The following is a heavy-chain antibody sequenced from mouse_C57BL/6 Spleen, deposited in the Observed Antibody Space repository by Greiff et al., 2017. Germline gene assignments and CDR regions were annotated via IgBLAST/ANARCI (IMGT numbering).Heavy chain of an antibody. Sequence: EVQLQQSGPELVKPGASVKMSCKASGYTFTDSNMHWVKQRHGKSLEWIGYINPNNGGTSYNQKFKGKATMTVKKTSSTTYMELLSLTTEESAVYYCARSGDYSYFDYWGQGTTLTGSS. CDR1: GYTFTDSN. D-gene: IGHD1-1*01. CDR2: INPNNGGT. V-gene: IGHV1-22*01. CDR3: ARSGDYSYFDY. J-gene: IGHJ2*01.